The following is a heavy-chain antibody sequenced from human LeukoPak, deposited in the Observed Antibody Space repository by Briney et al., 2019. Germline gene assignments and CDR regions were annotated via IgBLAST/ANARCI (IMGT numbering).Heavy chain of an antibody. Sequence: PSETLSLTCTVSGGSISGGYWSWIRQPPGKGLEWIGEINHSGSTNYNPSLKSRVTISVDTSKNQFSLKMPSMTAADTAVYYCARVAVAGTDPGAFDIWGQGTMVTVSS. V-gene: IGHV4-34*01. CDR2: INHSGST. J-gene: IGHJ3*02. CDR3: ARVAVAGTDPGAFDI. D-gene: IGHD6-19*01. CDR1: GGSISGGY.